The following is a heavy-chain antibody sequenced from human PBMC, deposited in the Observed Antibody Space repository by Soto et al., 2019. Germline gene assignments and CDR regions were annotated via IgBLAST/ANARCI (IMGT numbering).Heavy chain of an antibody. CDR3: ARSGLDYGDYAWFDP. CDR1: GFTFSSYS. CDR2: ISSSSSTI. V-gene: IGHV3-48*02. Sequence: EVQLVESGGGLVQPGGSLRLSCAASGFTFSSYSMNWVRQAPGKGLEWVSYISSSSSTIYYADSVKGRFTISRDNAKNSLYLQMNSLRDGDTAVYYCARSGLDYGDYAWFDPWGQGTLVTVSS. D-gene: IGHD4-17*01. J-gene: IGHJ5*02.